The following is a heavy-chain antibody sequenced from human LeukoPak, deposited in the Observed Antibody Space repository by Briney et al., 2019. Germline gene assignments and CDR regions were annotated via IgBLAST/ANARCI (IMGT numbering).Heavy chain of an antibody. CDR2: IRTVRPYK. V-gene: IGHV3-21*01. CDR1: GFTFTDYS. CDR3: ARDGSGFYLYYYMDV. J-gene: IGHJ6*03. D-gene: IGHD6-25*01. Sequence: KTGGSLRPSCAASGFTFTDYSMTWVRQAPGKGREWVSSIRTVRPYKFYSASVKGRFTISRDNAKNILYLQMSSLSAEDTGLYYCARDGSGFYLYYYMDVWGRGTPVTVSS.